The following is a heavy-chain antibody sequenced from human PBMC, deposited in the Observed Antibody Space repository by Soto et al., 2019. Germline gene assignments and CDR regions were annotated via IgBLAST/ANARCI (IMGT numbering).Heavy chain of an antibody. CDR2: ISYDGSNK. D-gene: IGHD6-19*01. CDR3: AKLIAVAGTLSDY. V-gene: IGHV3-30*18. J-gene: IGHJ4*02. CDR1: GFTFSSYG. Sequence: QVQLVESGGGVVQPGRSLRLSCAASGFTFSSYGMHWVRQAPGKGLEWVAVISYDGSNKYYADSVKGRFTISRDNSKNTLYLQMNSLRAEDTAVYYCAKLIAVAGTLSDYWGQGTLVTVSS.